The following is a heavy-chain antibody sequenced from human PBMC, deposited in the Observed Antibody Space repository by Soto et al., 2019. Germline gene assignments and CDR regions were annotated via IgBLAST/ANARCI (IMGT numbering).Heavy chain of an antibody. Sequence: CCRSIKKPPGKGLEWIGSIFHGGNTYYNPSLKIRVTISVDMSKNQFSLKLNSVTAADTVVYYGARARWYDAFAVWGKRTVVTV. CDR1: C. D-gene: IGHD2-15*01. CDR2: IFHGGNT. V-gene: IGHV4-38-2*02. CDR3: ARARWYDAFAV. J-gene: IGHJ3*01.